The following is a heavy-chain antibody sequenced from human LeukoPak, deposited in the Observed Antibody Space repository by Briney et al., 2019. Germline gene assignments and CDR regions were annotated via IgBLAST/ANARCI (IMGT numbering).Heavy chain of an antibody. V-gene: IGHV3-53*01. D-gene: IGHD6-19*01. Sequence: GGSLRLSCAASGFTLSSNYMSWVRQAPGKGLECVSVIYSGGSAYYADSVKGRFTNTRDNSKNTLYLQMNSLRAEDTAVYYCARDSVSGWYHGYWGQGTLVTVSS. J-gene: IGHJ4*02. CDR3: ARDSVSGWYHGY. CDR1: GFTLSSNY. CDR2: IYSGGSA.